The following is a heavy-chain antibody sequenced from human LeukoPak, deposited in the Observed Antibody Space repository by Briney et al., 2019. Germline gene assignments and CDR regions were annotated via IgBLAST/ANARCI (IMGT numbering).Heavy chain of an antibody. Sequence: PSETLSLTCTVSGGSISNYYWSWIRQPAGKGLERIGFIYYSGSTNHNPSLKSRVTISIDTSKNQFSLKLNSVTAADTAVYYCARSKITGTTLFDYWGQGTLVTVSS. V-gene: IGHV4-59*01. CDR2: IYYSGST. D-gene: IGHD1-20*01. J-gene: IGHJ4*02. CDR1: GGSISNYY. CDR3: ARSKITGTTLFDY.